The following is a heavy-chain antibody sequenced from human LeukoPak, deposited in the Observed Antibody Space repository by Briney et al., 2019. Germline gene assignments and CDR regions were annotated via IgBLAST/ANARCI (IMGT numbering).Heavy chain of an antibody. Sequence: PSETLSLTCTVSGGSISSSSYYWGWIRQPPGKGLEWIGNIHHSGTTDFNPSLKTRITISVDTSKNQFSLRLGSVTAADTAVYYCAKSSRLSLAAAFDYWGQGTLVTVSS. CDR3: AKSSRLSLAAAFDY. CDR2: IHHSGTT. CDR1: GGSISSSSYY. D-gene: IGHD2-15*01. J-gene: IGHJ4*02. V-gene: IGHV4-39*01.